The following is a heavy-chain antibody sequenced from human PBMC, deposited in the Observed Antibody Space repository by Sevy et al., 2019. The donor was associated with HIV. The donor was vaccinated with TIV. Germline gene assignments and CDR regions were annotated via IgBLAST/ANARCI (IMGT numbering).Heavy chain of an antibody. Sequence: GGSLRLSCAASGFSFSSNWMQWVRQAPGKGLVWVSRISSDGSSLSYADSVMGRFTISRDNAENTVYLQMNSLRAEDTAVYYCASGGTLFRYWGQGTLVTVSS. CDR1: GFSFSSNW. CDR2: ISSDGSSL. CDR3: ASGGTLFRY. J-gene: IGHJ4*02. V-gene: IGHV3-74*01. D-gene: IGHD1-1*01.